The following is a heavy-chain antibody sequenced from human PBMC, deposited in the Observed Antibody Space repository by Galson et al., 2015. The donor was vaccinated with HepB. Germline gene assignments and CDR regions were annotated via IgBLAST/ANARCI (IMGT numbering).Heavy chain of an antibody. J-gene: IGHJ4*02. CDR2: ISYDGNNP. CDR3: ARENSYEIGGHPYPGGGDL. Sequence: SLRLSCAASGFTFSDFGLHWVRQAPGKGLERVSVISYDGNNPFYGDSVKVRFTVARYNSKNSMYLQMSTLHAEDTAVYDWARENSYEIGGHPYPGGGDLWGQGTLVTVSS. CDR1: GFTFSDFG. D-gene: IGHD2-15*01. V-gene: IGHV3-30*03.